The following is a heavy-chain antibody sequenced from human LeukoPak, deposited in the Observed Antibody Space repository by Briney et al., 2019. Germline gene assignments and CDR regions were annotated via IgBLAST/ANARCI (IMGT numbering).Heavy chain of an antibody. J-gene: IGHJ4*02. Sequence: GGSLRLSCAASGFTFSSYEMNWVRQAPGKGLEWVSYISSSGSTIYYADSVKGRFTISRDSSKNTLYLQMNRLRAEDAAVYYCAKAPVTTCSGAYCYPFDYWGQGTLVTVPS. CDR3: AKAPVTTCSGAYCYPFDY. CDR1: GFTFSSYE. CDR2: ISSSGSTI. V-gene: IGHV3-48*03. D-gene: IGHD2-21*01.